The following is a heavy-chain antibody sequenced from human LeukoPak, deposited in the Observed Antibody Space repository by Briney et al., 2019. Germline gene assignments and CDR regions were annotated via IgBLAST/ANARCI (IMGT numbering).Heavy chain of an antibody. D-gene: IGHD5-18*01. Sequence: GGSLRLSCAASGFTFSNAWMSWVRQAPGKGLEWVGRIKSKTDGGTTDYAAPVKGRFTISRDDSKNTLYLQMNSLRAEDTAVYYCATLSGDSHGYDYWGLGTLVTVSS. CDR2: IKSKTDGGTT. J-gene: IGHJ4*02. V-gene: IGHV3-15*01. CDR3: ATLSGDSHGYDY. CDR1: GFTFSNAW.